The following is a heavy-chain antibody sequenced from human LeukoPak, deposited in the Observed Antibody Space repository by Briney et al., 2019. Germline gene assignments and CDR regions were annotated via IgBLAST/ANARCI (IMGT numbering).Heavy chain of an antibody. J-gene: IGHJ4*02. CDR3: AKSEDFWSGYYIPVNFDY. CDR1: GFTFSSYA. CDR2: ISGSGGST. D-gene: IGHD3-3*01. Sequence: GGSLRLSCAASGFTFSSYAMSWVRQAPGKGLEWVSAISGSGGSTYYADSVKGRFTISRDNSENTLYLQMNSLRAEDTAVYYCAKSEDFWSGYYIPVNFDYWGQGTLVTVSS. V-gene: IGHV3-23*01.